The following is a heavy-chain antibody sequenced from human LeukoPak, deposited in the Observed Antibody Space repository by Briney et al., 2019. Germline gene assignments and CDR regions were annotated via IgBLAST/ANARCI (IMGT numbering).Heavy chain of an antibody. J-gene: IGHJ4*02. Sequence: SETLSLTCTVSGASITSNNYFWGWFRQPPGKGLEWIGSIYYSGSTYYNPSLKSRVTISVDTSKNQFSLKLSSVTAADTAVYYCARILLTHRYEYYFDYWGQGTLVTVSS. CDR3: ARILLTHRYEYYFDY. V-gene: IGHV4-39*01. CDR1: GASITSNNYF. CDR2: IYYSGST. D-gene: IGHD2-15*01.